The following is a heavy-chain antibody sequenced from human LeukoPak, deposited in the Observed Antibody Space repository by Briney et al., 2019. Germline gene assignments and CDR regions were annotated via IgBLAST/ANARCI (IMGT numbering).Heavy chain of an antibody. D-gene: IGHD1-26*01. V-gene: IGHV3-53*01. CDR3: AKLRKSFYDAFDI. Sequence: PGGSLRLSCAASGFTVSSNYMSWVRQAPGKGLEWVSVIYSGGSTYYADSVKGRFTISRDNSKNPLYLQMNSLSAEDTAVYHCAKLRKSFYDAFDIWGQGTMVTVSS. J-gene: IGHJ3*02. CDR1: GFTVSSNY. CDR2: IYSGGST.